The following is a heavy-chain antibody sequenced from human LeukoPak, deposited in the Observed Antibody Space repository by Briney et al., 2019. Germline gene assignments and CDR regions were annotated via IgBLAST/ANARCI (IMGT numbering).Heavy chain of an antibody. D-gene: IGHD5-18*01. CDR1: GFIFTDYW. Sequence: PGGSMRLSCAASGFIFTDYWMHWVRQGPGKELVWLARISGDGRGTTYADSVKGRFTISRDNAKSTAFLQMNSLRAEDTAVYYCARDTKAMASYNWFDPWGQGTLVTVSS. CDR3: ARDTKAMASYNWFDP. V-gene: IGHV3-74*01. CDR2: ISGDGRGT. J-gene: IGHJ5*02.